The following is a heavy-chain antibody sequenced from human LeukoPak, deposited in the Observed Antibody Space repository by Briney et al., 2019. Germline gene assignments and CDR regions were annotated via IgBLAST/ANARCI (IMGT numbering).Heavy chain of an antibody. D-gene: IGHD3-3*01. V-gene: IGHV4-59*02. Sequence: SETLSLACIVSGDSVSGYYWNWIRQPPGKGLEWIGYIYYSGSTNYNPSLKSRVTISVDTSKNQFSLKLSSVTAADTAVYYCARMSSRLRFLEWPDAFDIWGQGTMVTVSS. CDR2: IYYSGST. CDR3: ARMSSRLRFLEWPDAFDI. J-gene: IGHJ3*02. CDR1: GDSVSGYY.